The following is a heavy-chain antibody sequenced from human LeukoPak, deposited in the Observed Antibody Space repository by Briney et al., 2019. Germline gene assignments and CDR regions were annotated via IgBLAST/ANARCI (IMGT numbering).Heavy chain of an antibody. CDR1: GFTFSSYA. CDR3: ARGGYYDSSGTMGY. V-gene: IGHV3-30*04. Sequence: GGSLRLSCAASGFTFSSYAMHWVRQAPGKGLEWVAVISYDGSNKYYADSVKGRFTISRDNSKNTLYLQMNSLRAEDTAVYYCARGGYYDSSGTMGYWGQGTLVTVSS. CDR2: ISYDGSNK. J-gene: IGHJ4*02. D-gene: IGHD3-22*01.